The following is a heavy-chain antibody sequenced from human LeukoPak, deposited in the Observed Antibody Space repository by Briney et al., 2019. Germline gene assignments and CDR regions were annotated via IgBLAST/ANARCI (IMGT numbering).Heavy chain of an antibody. V-gene: IGHV3-30-3*01. CDR2: ISYDGSNK. CDR1: GFTFSSYA. Sequence: QPGGSLRLSCAASGFTFSSYAMHWVRQAPGKGLEWVAVISYDGSNKYYADSVKGRFTISRDNSKNTLYLQMNSLRAEDTAVYYCAREIDLRGFDYWGQGTLVTVSS. D-gene: IGHD3-10*01. CDR3: AREIDLRGFDY. J-gene: IGHJ4*02.